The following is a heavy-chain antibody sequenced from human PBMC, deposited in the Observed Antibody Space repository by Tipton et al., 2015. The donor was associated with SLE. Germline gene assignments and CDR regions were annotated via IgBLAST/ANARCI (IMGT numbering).Heavy chain of an antibody. CDR1: GGSISSSNYY. J-gene: IGHJ3*02. V-gene: IGHV4-39*07. D-gene: IGHD3-10*01. Sequence: TLSLTCTVSGGSISSSNYYWAWIRQPPGKGLELIGTIYYSGSTYYNPSLKSRVTISIDTSKNQFSLKLSSVTAADTAVYYCARVGQRRFSGRDPYGTFDNWGQGTMVTVSS. CDR2: IYYSGST. CDR3: ARVGQRRFSGRDPYGTFDN.